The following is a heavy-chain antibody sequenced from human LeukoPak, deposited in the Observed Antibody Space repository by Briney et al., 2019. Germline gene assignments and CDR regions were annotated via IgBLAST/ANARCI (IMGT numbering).Heavy chain of an antibody. Sequence: GASVKVSCKASGYTFTGYYMHWVRQAPGQGLEWMGWINPNSGGTNYAQKFQGRVTMTRDTSISTAYMELSRLRSDDTAVYYCARYCSSTRCNSWGAVHILGRGGMVSVS. V-gene: IGHV1-2*02. CDR2: INPNSGGT. CDR3: ARYCSSTRCNSWGAVHI. CDR1: GYTFTGYY. D-gene: IGHD2-2*01. J-gene: IGHJ3*02.